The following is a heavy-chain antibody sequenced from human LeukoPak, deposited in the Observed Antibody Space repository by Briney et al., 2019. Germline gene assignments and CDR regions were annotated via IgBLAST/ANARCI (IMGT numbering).Heavy chain of an antibody. CDR2: IILIFGIA. Sequence: GSSVKVSCKASGGTFSSYAISWVRQAPGQGLEWMGRIILIFGIANYAQKFQGRVTITADKSTSTAYMELSSLRSEDTAVYYCAREDRTVVVVAATYYYYYGMDVWGQGTTVTVSS. CDR3: AREDRTVVVVAATYYYYYGMDV. CDR1: GGTFSSYA. D-gene: IGHD2-15*01. V-gene: IGHV1-69*04. J-gene: IGHJ6*02.